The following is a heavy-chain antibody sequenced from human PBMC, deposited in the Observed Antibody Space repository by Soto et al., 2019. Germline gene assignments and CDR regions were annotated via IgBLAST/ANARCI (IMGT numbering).Heavy chain of an antibody. J-gene: IGHJ6*03. V-gene: IGHV1-69*02. CDR1: GGTLSSYT. D-gene: IGHD2-21*02. Sequence: QVQLVQSGAEVQKPGSSLRVSCEASGGTLSSYTFNWVRQAPGQGLEWMGRIIPVLNITNYAQNFKGRVTITADKSTSTVYMELSSLRSDDSAIYYCARGVWVTDGGMNYYCYYRDVWGKGSTVTVSS. CDR2: IIPVLNIT. CDR3: ARGVWVTDGGMNYYCYYRDV.